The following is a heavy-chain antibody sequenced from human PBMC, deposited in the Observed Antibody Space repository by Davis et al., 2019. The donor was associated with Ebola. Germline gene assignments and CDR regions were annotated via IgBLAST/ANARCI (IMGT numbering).Heavy chain of an antibody. D-gene: IGHD3-16*01. Sequence: GESLKISCAASAFTFDNYAMTWVRQAPGKGLEWVSDVSVPGLTHYADPVKGRFTISRDISKNTVYLQMNSLRVEDTAIYYCAKDIQGGSSYLDYWGQGTQVTVSS. CDR1: AFTFDNYA. CDR2: VSVPGLT. CDR3: AKDIQGGSSYLDY. V-gene: IGHV3-23*01. J-gene: IGHJ4*02.